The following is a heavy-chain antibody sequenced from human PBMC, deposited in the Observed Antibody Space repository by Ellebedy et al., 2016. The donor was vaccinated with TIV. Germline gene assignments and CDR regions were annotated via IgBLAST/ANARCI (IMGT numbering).Heavy chain of an antibody. D-gene: IGHD3-22*01. Sequence: GESLKISCKGSGYTFTSYWIGWVRQMPGKGLEWMGIIYPGDSDTRYSPSFQGQVTISADKSINTAYLQWSSLKASDTAMYYCARTYYYDSSGYYFYGMDVWGQGTTVTVSS. CDR3: ARTYYYDSSGYYFYGMDV. CDR1: GYTFTSYW. CDR2: IYPGDSDT. V-gene: IGHV5-51*01. J-gene: IGHJ6*02.